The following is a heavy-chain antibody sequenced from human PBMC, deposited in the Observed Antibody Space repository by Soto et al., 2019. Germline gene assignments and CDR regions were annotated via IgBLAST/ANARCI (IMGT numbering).Heavy chain of an antibody. CDR1: GYTFTDYG. CDR2: ISAYNRNT. V-gene: IGHV1-18*01. CDR3: ALLRFLEWPFDN. Sequence: ASVKVSCKASGYTFTDYGISWVRQAPGQGLEWMGWISAYNRNTNYAQKFQGRVTMTTDTSTSTAYMELRSLRSDDTAVYYCALLRFLEWPFDNWGQGTLVTVS. D-gene: IGHD3-3*01. J-gene: IGHJ4*02.